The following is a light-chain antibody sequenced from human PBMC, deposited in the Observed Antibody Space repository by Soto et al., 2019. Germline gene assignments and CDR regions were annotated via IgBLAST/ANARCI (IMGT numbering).Light chain of an antibody. CDR3: QQYNNWPLT. J-gene: IGKJ1*01. V-gene: IGKV3-15*01. Sequence: ETVMTRSPVTLSMSPGERVTLSCRASESVSSNLAWYQQKPGQAPRLLIYGASTRATGIPFRFSGSGSGTDFTLTISRLQSEDFAVYHCQQYNNWPLTFGHGTKVDIK. CDR2: GAS. CDR1: ESVSSN.